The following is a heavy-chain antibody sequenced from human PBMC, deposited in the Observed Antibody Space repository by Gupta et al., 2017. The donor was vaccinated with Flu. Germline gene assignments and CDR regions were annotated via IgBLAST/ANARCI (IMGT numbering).Heavy chain of an antibody. CDR3: ARGLSNFRGGDCCPLNS. D-gene: IGHD2-21*02. CDR1: GFSFRAHY. V-gene: IGHV3-72*01. Sequence: EVHLVEAGGGLVQPGGSLRISCAASGFSFRAHYMEWVRQAPGKGLEWVGRIRNRANNYITEYAASVKGRFIISRDDSKNSLYLQLNSLKTEDTAVYYCARGLSNFRGGDCCPLNSWGQGTRVTVSS. CDR2: IRNRANNYIT. J-gene: IGHJ4*02.